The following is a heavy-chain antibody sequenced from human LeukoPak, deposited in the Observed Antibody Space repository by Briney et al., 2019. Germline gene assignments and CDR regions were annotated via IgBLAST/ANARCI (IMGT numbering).Heavy chain of an antibody. CDR1: GGSFSGYY. D-gene: IGHD2-21*01. V-gene: IGHV4-34*01. CDR2: INHSGST. Sequence: SETLSLTCAVYGGSFSGYYWSWIRQPPGKGLEWIGEINHSGSTNYNPSLKSRVTISVDTSKDQFSLKLSSVTAADTAVYYCASGGPLRIGGSWGQGTLVTVSS. CDR3: ASGGPLRIGGS. J-gene: IGHJ5*02.